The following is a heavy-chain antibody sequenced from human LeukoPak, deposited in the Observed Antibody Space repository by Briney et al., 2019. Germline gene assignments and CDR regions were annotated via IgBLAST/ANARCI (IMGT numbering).Heavy chain of an antibody. D-gene: IGHD6-13*01. CDR1: GFTFTRYW. CDR2: IKQDGSEK. CDR3: ARDSSPPPSDY. J-gene: IGHJ4*02. V-gene: IGHV3-7*01. Sequence: GGSLRLSCAASGFTFTRYWMSWVRQAPGKGLEWVANIKQDGSEKYYVDSVKGRFTISRDNATNSLYLQMNSLRAEDTAVYYCARDSSPPPSDYWGQGTLVTVSS.